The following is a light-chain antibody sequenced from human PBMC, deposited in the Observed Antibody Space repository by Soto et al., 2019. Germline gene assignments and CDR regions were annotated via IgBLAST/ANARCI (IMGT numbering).Light chain of an antibody. Sequence: QSVLTQPPSASGSPGQLVTISCTGTSSDVGGYNYVSWYQQHPGKAPKLMIYEVSKRPSGVPDRFSGSKSGNTASLTVSGLQAEDEADYYCSSYAGSNNFDVFGTGTKVTVL. V-gene: IGLV2-8*01. J-gene: IGLJ1*01. CDR3: SSYAGSNNFDV. CDR1: SSDVGGYNY. CDR2: EVS.